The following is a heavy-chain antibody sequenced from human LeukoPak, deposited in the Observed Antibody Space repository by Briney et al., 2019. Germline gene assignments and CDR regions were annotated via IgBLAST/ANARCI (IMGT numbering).Heavy chain of an antibody. CDR1: GFTFSSYA. V-gene: IGHV3-30-3*01. Sequence: GGSLRLSCAASGFTFSSYAMHWVRQAPGKGLEWVAVISYDGSNKYYADTVKGRFTISRDNSKNTLYLQMNSLRVEDTAVYYRARDNIKYDWGQGTLVTVSS. D-gene: IGHD2-2*01. CDR2: ISYDGSNK. CDR3: ARDNIKYD. J-gene: IGHJ4*02.